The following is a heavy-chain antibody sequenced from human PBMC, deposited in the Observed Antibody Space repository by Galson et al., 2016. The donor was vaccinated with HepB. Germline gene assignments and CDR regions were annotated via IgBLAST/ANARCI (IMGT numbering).Heavy chain of an antibody. CDR2: IYQTGTA. D-gene: IGHD4/OR15-4a*01. CDR1: GGSISNDYW. Sequence: SETLSPTCTVSGGSISNDYWWSWVRQSPGKGLEWIGEIYQTGTANYNPSFTRRATISVDKSKNQFSLRLDSVTAADTAVYYCARGTLGTAATMAFDYWGQGTLVSVSS. CDR3: ARGTLGTAATMAFDY. V-gene: IGHV4-4*02. J-gene: IGHJ4*02.